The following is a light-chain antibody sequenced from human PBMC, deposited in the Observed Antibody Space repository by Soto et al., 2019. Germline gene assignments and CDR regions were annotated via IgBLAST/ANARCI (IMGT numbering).Light chain of an antibody. CDR2: DAS. V-gene: IGKV3-15*01. CDR1: QSVSGK. CDR3: QQSNNWPWT. Sequence: EVLMTQSPATLSVSPGERATLSCRASQSVSGKLAWYQQKPGQAPRLLIYDASTRATGIPARFSGSGSGTEFTLTISSLQSEEFEVYYCQQSNNWPWTFGQGTKVEIK. J-gene: IGKJ1*01.